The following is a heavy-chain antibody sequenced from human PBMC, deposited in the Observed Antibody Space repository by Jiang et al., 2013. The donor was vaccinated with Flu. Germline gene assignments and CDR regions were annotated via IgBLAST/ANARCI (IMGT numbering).Heavy chain of an antibody. D-gene: IGHD4-23*01. V-gene: IGHV1-3*01. CDR3: ARTTVAMLSFDY. Sequence: GAEVKRPGASVKVSCKASGYIFTNYAIHWVRQAPGQRLEWMGWINAGSGNTKNSQKFQGRVTITRDTSASTAYMELRTLKSEDTAMYYCARTTVAMLSFDYWGQGTLVTVSS. CDR2: INAGSGNT. CDR1: GYIFTNYA. J-gene: IGHJ4*02.